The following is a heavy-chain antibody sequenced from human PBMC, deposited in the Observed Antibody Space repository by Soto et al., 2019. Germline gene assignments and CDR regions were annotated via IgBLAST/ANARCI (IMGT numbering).Heavy chain of an antibody. CDR3: AREGVVVITNDDAFDI. CDR2: ISYDGSNK. CDR1: GFTFSSYA. Sequence: GGSLRLSCAASGFTFSSYAMHWVRQAPGKGLEWVAVISYDGSNKYYADSVKGRFTISRDNSKNTLYLQMNSLRAEDTAVYYCAREGVVVITNDDAFDIWGQGTMVTVSS. V-gene: IGHV3-30-3*01. D-gene: IGHD3-22*01. J-gene: IGHJ3*02.